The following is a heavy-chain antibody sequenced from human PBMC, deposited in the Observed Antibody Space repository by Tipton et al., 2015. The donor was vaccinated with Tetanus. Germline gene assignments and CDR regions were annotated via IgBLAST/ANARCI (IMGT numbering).Heavy chain of an antibody. CDR1: GYNFTNYW. CDR2: ISPGDSDA. CDR3: ARRLGPYTGDHFWHFDL. J-gene: IGHJ2*01. D-gene: IGHD7-27*01. V-gene: IGHV5-51*01. Sequence: QLVQSGAEVKKPGESLKISCQGSGYNFTNYWIGWVRQMPGKGLEWMGIISPGDSDATYNPSFQGQVTISADKSISTAYLQWSSLKASDTAMYYCARRLGPYTGDHFWHFDLWGRGTLVTVSS.